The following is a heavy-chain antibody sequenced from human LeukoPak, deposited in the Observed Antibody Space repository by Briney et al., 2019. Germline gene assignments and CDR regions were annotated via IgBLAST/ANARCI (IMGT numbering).Heavy chain of an antibody. Sequence: GGSLRLSCAASGFTFSSYAMSWVRQAPGKGLEWVSALSGSGGSTHYADSVKGRFTISRDNSKNTLYLQMDSLRAEDTAVYYCRTIFGVVNWFDPWGQGTLVTVSS. CDR3: RTIFGVVNWFDP. D-gene: IGHD3-3*01. V-gene: IGHV3-23*01. J-gene: IGHJ5*02. CDR1: GFTFSSYA. CDR2: LSGSGGST.